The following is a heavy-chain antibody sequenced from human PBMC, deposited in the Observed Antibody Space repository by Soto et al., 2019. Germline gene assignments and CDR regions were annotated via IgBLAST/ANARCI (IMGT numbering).Heavy chain of an antibody. CDR3: AKRKEVYYYGMDV. V-gene: IGHV3-7*01. J-gene: IGHJ6*02. CDR2: INQDGSEK. Sequence: QPGGSLRLSCAASGFTFSSYWMSWVRQAPGNGLEWVANINQDGSEKYYVDSVKGRFIISRDNAKNSLYLQVNSLRAEDTAVYYCAKRKEVYYYGMDVWGQGTTVTVSS. CDR1: GFTFSSYW.